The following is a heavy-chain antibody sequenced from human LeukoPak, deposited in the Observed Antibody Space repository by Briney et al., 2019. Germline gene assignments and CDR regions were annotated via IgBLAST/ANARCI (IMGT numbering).Heavy chain of an antibody. D-gene: IGHD3-22*01. Sequence: SGGSLRLSCAASGFTFSSYAMSWVRQAPGKGLEWVSAISGSGGSTYYADSVKGRFTTSRDNSKNTLYLQMNSLRAEDTAVYYCAKSNHYYDSSALDYWGQGTLVTVSS. CDR2: ISGSGGST. CDR3: AKSNHYYDSSALDY. CDR1: GFTFSSYA. V-gene: IGHV3-23*01. J-gene: IGHJ4*02.